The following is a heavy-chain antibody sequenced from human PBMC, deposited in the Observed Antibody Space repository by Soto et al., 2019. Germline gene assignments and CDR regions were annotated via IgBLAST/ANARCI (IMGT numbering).Heavy chain of an antibody. CDR1: GFSLSSSGVG. Sequence: QITLKESGPTLVKPTQTLTLTCTFSGFSLSSSGVGVGWFRQSPGKALEWLALIYSDDNKRYSPSLKSRLTITKDTSRNQVVLRMTNMDPVDTATYYCAHRLRFTISSLGNWFDPWGQGTLVTVSS. CDR2: IYSDDNK. CDR3: AHRLRFTISSLGNWFDP. J-gene: IGHJ5*02. V-gene: IGHV2-5*02. D-gene: IGHD3-16*01.